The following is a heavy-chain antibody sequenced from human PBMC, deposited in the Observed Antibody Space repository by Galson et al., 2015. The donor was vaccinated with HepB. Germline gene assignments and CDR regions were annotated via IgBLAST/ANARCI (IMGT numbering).Heavy chain of an antibody. Sequence: SVKVSCKASGYTFTSYYMHWVRQAPGQGLEWMGIINPSGGSTSYAQKFQGRVTMTRDTSTSTVYMELSSLRSEDTAVYYCARDYSSGWFAFDIWGQGTMVTVSS. V-gene: IGHV1-46*01. D-gene: IGHD6-19*01. CDR2: INPSGGST. J-gene: IGHJ3*02. CDR3: ARDYSSGWFAFDI. CDR1: GYTFTSYY.